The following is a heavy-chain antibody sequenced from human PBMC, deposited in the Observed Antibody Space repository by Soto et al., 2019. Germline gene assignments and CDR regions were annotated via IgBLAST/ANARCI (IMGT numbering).Heavy chain of an antibody. CDR1: GFTFSNAW. Sequence: EVQLVESGGGLVKPGGSVRLSCGASGFTFSNAWMSWVRQAPGKGLEWVGRIKSKSAGGTTEYDAPVKDRFTISRDDSKNTLYLQMNSLKIEDTAVYYCARGHRSSGKIFDSWGQGTLVTVSS. D-gene: IGHD3-22*01. CDR3: ARGHRSSGKIFDS. CDR2: IKSKSAGGTT. V-gene: IGHV3-15*01. J-gene: IGHJ4*02.